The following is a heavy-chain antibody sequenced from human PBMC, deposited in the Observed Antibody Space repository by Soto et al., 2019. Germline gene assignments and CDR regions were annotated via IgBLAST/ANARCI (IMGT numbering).Heavy chain of an antibody. Sequence: GASVKLCWKACGYSITRPCMDLVRQAPGQGLKRMGIIDPSGGSTSYAQKFQGRVTMTRDTSTSTVYMELSSLRSEDTAVYYCAIPTDDL. J-gene: IGHJ2*01. CDR1: GYSITRPC. CDR3: AIPTDDL. CDR2: IDPSGGST. V-gene: IGHV1-46*01.